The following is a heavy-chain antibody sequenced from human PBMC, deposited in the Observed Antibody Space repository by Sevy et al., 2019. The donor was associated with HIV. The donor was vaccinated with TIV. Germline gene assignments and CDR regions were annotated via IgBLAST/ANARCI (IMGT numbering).Heavy chain of an antibody. D-gene: IGHD2-21*02. J-gene: IGHJ4*02. CDR1: GFTFSSFA. V-gene: IGHV3-23*01. CDR3: ASPTARVAPSSAAFFDY. Sequence: GGSLRLSCAASGFTFSSFAMSWVRHIPGKGLEWVSTINGRGGSAYYADSVKGRFTLSRDNSNNTVFLQLNRLRDEDTAVYDCASPTARVAPSSAAFFDYWGQGTLVTVSS. CDR2: INGRGGSA.